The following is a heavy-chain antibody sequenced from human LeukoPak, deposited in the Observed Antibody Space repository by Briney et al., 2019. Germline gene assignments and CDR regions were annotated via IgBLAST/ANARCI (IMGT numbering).Heavy chain of an antibody. V-gene: IGHV3-48*03. CDR2: ISSSGSTI. J-gene: IGHJ4*02. Sequence: GGSLRLSCAASGFTFSSYEMNWVRQAPGKGLEWVSYISSSGSTIYYADSVKGRFTISRDNAKNSLYLQMNSLRVEDTAVYYCARAGPSSSWHQFDYWGQGTLVTVSS. D-gene: IGHD6-13*01. CDR3: ARAGPSSSWHQFDY. CDR1: GFTFSSYE.